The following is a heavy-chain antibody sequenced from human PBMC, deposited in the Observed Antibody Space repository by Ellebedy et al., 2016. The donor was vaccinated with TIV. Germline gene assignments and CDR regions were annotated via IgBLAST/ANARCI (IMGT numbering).Heavy chain of an antibody. CDR3: AALQWLAPAWYFDL. Sequence: MPSETLSLTCTVSGASLSHHYWSWIRQPPGKGLEWIGYIYYSGSTNYNPSLKSRVTISVDTSKNQFTLQLRSGTAADTAVYYCAALQWLAPAWYFDLWGRGTLVTVSS. D-gene: IGHD6-19*01. CDR1: GASLSHHY. CDR2: IYYSGST. J-gene: IGHJ2*01. V-gene: IGHV4-59*08.